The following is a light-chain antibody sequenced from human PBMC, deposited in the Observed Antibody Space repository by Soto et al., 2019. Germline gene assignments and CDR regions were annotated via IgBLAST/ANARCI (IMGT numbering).Light chain of an antibody. J-gene: IGKJ4*01. CDR2: GAS. Sequence: EIVLTQSPGTLSLSPGERATLSCRASQTITPTFLAWYQQKPGQAPRLLIYGASSRATDIPDRFSGSGSGTDFTLTSSKLEPEDFEVYYCQQFGVSPTFGGGTKVEIK. CDR1: QTITPTF. V-gene: IGKV3-20*01. CDR3: QQFGVSPT.